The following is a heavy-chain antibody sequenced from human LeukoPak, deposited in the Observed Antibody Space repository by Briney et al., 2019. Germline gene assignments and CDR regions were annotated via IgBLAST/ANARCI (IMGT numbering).Heavy chain of an antibody. V-gene: IGHV3-23*01. Sequence: GGSLRLSCAASGFTFSSYAMSWVRQAPGKGLEWVSAISGSGGTTYYADSVKGRFTISRDNAKNSLYLQMNSLRAEDTAVYYCARDSSGVYYYGMDVWGRGTTVTVSS. CDR1: GFTFSSYA. CDR3: ARDSSGVYYYGMDV. D-gene: IGHD3-10*01. CDR2: ISGSGGTT. J-gene: IGHJ6*02.